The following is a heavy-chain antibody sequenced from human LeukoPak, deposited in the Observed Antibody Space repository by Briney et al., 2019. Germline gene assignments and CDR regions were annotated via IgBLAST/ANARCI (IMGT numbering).Heavy chain of an antibody. CDR2: ISYSGGSI. V-gene: IGHV3-23*01. CDR1: GFKFSSYG. D-gene: IGHD2-15*01. J-gene: IGHJ4*02. Sequence: GGTLRLSCAASGFKFSSYGINWVRQAPGKGLEWVSGISYSGGSIFYAESVKGRFTISRDNARNSLDLQMNSLRAEDTAVYYCAKWSELPYFDYWGQGAPVTVSS. CDR3: AKWSELPYFDY.